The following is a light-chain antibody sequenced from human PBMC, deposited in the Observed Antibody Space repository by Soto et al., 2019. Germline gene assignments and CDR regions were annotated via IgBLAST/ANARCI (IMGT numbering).Light chain of an antibody. Sequence: QSVLTQPASVSGSPGQSIAISCTGTSSDIGGYNYVSWYQQHPGKAPNLIIYDVSNRPSGVSDRFSGSKSGNTASLTISGLQAEDEADYYCCSSLSSTTYVFVTGTKVTVL. J-gene: IGLJ1*01. CDR3: CSSLSSTTYV. CDR2: DVS. V-gene: IGLV2-14*01. CDR1: SSDIGGYNY.